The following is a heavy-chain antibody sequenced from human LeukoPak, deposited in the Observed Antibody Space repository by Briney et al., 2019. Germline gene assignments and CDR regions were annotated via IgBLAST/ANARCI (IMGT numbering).Heavy chain of an antibody. V-gene: IGHV5-10-1*01. D-gene: IGHD5-18*01. J-gene: IGHJ4*02. Sequence: GESLKISCKGSGYSFTSYWISWVRQMPGKGLEWMGRIDPRDSYTNYSPSFQGHFTISADKSISTAYLQWSSLKASDTAMYYCARHNTAMVAFDYWGQGTLVTVSS. CDR3: ARHNTAMVAFDY. CDR1: GYSFTSYW. CDR2: IDPRDSYT.